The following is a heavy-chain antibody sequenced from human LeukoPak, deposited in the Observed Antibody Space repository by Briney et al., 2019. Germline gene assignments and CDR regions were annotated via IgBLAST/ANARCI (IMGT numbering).Heavy chain of an antibody. V-gene: IGHV4-39*01. J-gene: IGHJ3*02. CDR1: GGSIRSNTNYWGWNSSNY. D-gene: IGHD2-2*02. CDR3: ARQRDTASVGAFDI. Sequence: SETLSLTCTVSGGSIRSNTNYWGWNSSNYWGCIRQPPGKGLGWSASIRYSGTTYYNPSLQSRLTIYVAASKNQLSLKATSVTATDTALYYCARQRDTASVGAFDIWGQGTMVTVSS. CDR2: IRYSGTT.